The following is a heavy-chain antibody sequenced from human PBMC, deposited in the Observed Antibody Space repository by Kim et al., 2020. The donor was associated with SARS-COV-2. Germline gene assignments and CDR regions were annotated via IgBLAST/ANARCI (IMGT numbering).Heavy chain of an antibody. CDR3: AEKVTAARMWGGHGMDV. CDR2: ISGSGAST. V-gene: IGHV3-23*01. J-gene: IGHJ6*02. CDR1: GFTFSSYA. Sequence: GGSLRLSCAASGFTFSSYAMSWVRQAPGKGLEWVSAISGSGASTYYADSVKGRFTISRDNSKNTLYLQMNSLRAEDTAVYYCAEKVTAARMWGGHGMDVWGQGTTVTVSS. D-gene: IGHD2-2*01.